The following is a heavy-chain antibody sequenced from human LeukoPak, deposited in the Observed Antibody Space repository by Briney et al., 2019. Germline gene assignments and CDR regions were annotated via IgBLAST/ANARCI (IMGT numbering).Heavy chain of an antibody. CDR2: ISYDGSNK. CDR1: GFTFSNAW. V-gene: IGHV3-30-3*01. D-gene: IGHD6-13*01. CDR3: ARARGGIAAPPDY. Sequence: GGSLRLSCAASGFTFSNAWMSWVRQAPGKGLEWVAVISYDGSNKYYADSVKGRFTISRDNSKNTLYLQMNSLRAEDTAVYYCARARGGIAAPPDYWGQGTLVTVSS. J-gene: IGHJ4*02.